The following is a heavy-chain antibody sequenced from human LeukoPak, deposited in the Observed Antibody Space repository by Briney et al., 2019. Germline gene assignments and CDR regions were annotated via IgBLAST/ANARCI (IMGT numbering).Heavy chain of an antibody. CDR1: GGTFINNY. D-gene: IGHD2-2*02. CDR3: ARQLYGCAIDG. J-gene: IGHJ5*02. CDR2: IYYSGNT. V-gene: IGHV4-59*08. Sequence: SETLSLTCTVSGGTFINNYMAWIRQPPGKGLEWIGYIYYSGNTNYNPSLKSGVPISVEASKNRLSLKLSFVSAADAAVYYCARQLYGCAIDGWGQGTLVTVSS.